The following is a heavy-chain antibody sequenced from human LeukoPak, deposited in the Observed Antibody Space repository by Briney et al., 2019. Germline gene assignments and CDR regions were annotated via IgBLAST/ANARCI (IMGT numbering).Heavy chain of an antibody. Sequence: ASVKVSCKASGYTFTGYYMHWVRQAPGQGLEWMGRINPNSGGTNYAQKFQGRVTMTRDTSISTAYMELSRLRSDDTAVYYCARGYCSGGSCYEIDYWGRGTLVTVSS. CDR3: ARGYCSGGSCYEIDY. CDR1: GYTFTGYY. V-gene: IGHV1-2*06. J-gene: IGHJ4*02. CDR2: INPNSGGT. D-gene: IGHD2-15*01.